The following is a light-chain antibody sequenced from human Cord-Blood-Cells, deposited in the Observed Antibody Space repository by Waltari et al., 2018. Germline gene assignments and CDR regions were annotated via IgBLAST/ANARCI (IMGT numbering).Light chain of an antibody. Sequence: QAALTQPASVSGSPGQSNTLPCTGTSSCGGSYYLVSWYQQHPGKAPKLMIYDGSKRPSGVSNRFSGSKSGNTASLTISGLQAEDEADYYCSSYTGSSTLVFGGGTKLTVL. V-gene: IGLV2-23*01. CDR1: SSCGGSYYL. CDR3: SSYTGSSTLV. CDR2: DGS. J-gene: IGLJ2*01.